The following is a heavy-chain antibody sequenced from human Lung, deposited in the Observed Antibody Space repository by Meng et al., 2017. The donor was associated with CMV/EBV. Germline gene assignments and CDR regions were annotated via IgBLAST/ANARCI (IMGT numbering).Heavy chain of an antibody. D-gene: IGHD3-3*01. CDR1: GWSFSGYY. V-gene: IGHV4-34*01. J-gene: IGHJ6*02. CDR2: INHSGST. Sequence: TXSLXXAVYGWSFSGYYWSWIRQPPGKGLEWMGEINHSGSTNYNPSLKSRVTISVDTSKNQFFLKLSYVTAADTAVYYCARTTYDFWSGIYYYYYYGMDVWGQGTTVXVSS. CDR3: ARTTYDFWSGIYYYYYYGMDV.